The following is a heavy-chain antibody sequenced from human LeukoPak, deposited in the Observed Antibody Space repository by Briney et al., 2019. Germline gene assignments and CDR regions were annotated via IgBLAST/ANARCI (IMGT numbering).Heavy chain of an antibody. D-gene: IGHD3-3*01. CDR3: ARVNYDFWSGYYQYYFDY. CDR1: GGPIRSYY. V-gene: IGHV4-59*01. CDR2: IHYSGST. Sequence: SETLSLTCTVSGGPIRSYYWSWMRQPPGKGLEWIGSIHYSGSTNYNPSLKSRVTISVDTSKNQFSLKLSSVTAADTAVYYCARVNYDFWSGYYQYYFDYWGQGTLVTVSS. J-gene: IGHJ4*02.